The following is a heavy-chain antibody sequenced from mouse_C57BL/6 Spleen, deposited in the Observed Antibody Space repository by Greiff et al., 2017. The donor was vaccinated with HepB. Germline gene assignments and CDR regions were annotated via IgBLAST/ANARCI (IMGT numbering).Heavy chain of an antibody. D-gene: IGHD2-2*01. V-gene: IGHV1-15*01. Sequence: QVQLKQSGAELVRPGASVTLSCKASGYTFTDYEMHWVKQTPVHGLEWIGAIDPETGGTAYNQKFKGKAILTADKSSSTAYMELRSLTSEDSAVYYCTRGPMVKGAWFAYWGQGTLVTVSA. CDR3: TRGPMVKGAWFAY. CDR1: GYTFTDYE. J-gene: IGHJ3*01. CDR2: IDPETGGT.